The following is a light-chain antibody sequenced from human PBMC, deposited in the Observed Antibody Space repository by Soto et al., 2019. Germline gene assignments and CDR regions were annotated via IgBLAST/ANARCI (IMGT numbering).Light chain of an antibody. Sequence: QSVLTQPASVSGSPGQSITISCTGTSSDVGGYNYVSWYQQHPGKAPKLIIYDVSNRPSGVSNRFSGSKSGNTASLTISGLQAEDEADYYCSSYTSSTPRVFGTGTKATVL. CDR1: SSDVGGYNY. J-gene: IGLJ1*01. V-gene: IGLV2-14*01. CDR3: SSYTSSTPRV. CDR2: DVS.